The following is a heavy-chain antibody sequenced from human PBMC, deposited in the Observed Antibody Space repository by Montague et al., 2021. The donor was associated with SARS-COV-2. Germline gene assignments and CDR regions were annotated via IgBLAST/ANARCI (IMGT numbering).Heavy chain of an antibody. CDR1: GGSISSHY. CDR2: IYYSGST. D-gene: IGHD3-10*01. Sequence: SETLSLTCTVSGGSISSHYWSWIRQPPGKGLEWIGYIYYSGSTNYNPSLKSRVTISVDTSKDQFSLKLSSVTAADTAVYYCARASITMVRGVTRWYFDLWGRGTLVTVSS. CDR3: ARASITMVRGVTRWYFDL. V-gene: IGHV4-59*11. J-gene: IGHJ2*01.